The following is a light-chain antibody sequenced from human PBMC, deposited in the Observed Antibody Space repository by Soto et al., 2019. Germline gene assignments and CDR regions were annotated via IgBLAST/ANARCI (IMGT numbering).Light chain of an antibody. CDR2: GAS. J-gene: IGKJ4*01. CDR1: QSVSSSY. CDR3: QKYGSSPT. V-gene: IGKV3-20*01. Sequence: EIVLTQSPGTLSLSPGERATLSCRASQSVSSSYLAWYQQKPGQAPRLLIYGASSRATGIPDRFSGSGSETDFTLTISRLEPEDFAVYYWQKYGSSPTFGGGTKVEIK.